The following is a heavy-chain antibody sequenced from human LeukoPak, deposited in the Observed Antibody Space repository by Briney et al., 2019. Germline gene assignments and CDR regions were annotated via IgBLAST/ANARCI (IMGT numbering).Heavy chain of an antibody. Sequence: SETLSLTCTVSGGSISSSSYYWGWIRQPPGKGLEGIGSIYYSGSTYYNPSLKSRVTISVDTSKNQFSLKLSSVTAADTAVYYCARHEEMATLHVHYLDYWGQGTLVTVSS. CDR3: ARHEEMATLHVHYLDY. D-gene: IGHD5-24*01. V-gene: IGHV4-39*01. J-gene: IGHJ4*02. CDR2: IYYSGST. CDR1: GGSISSSSYY.